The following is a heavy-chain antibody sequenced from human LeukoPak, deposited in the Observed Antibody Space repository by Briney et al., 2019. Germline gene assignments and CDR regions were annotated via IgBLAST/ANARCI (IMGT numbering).Heavy chain of an antibody. CDR2: INPNSGGT. V-gene: IGHV1-2*02. CDR1: GYTFTGYY. D-gene: IGHD3-10*01. CDR3: ARTITMVRGVIGWFDP. J-gene: IGHJ5*02. Sequence: ASVKVSCKASGYTFTGYYMHWVRQAPGQGLGWMGWINPNSGGTNYAQKFQGRVTMTRDTSISTAYMELSRLRSDDTAVYYCARTITMVRGVIGWFDPWGQGTLVTVSS.